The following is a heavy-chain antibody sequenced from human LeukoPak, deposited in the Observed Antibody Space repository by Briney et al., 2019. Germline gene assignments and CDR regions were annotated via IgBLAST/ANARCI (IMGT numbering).Heavy chain of an antibody. CDR3: ARLAGYSSGWLSAWDY. Sequence: SVKVSCKASGGTFSSYAISWVRQAPGQGLEWMGRIIPILGIANYAQKFQGRVTITADKSTSTAYMELSSLRSEDTAVYYCARLAGYSSGWLSAWDYWGQGTLVTVSS. V-gene: IGHV1-69*04. CDR1: GGTFSSYA. CDR2: IIPILGIA. J-gene: IGHJ4*02. D-gene: IGHD6-19*01.